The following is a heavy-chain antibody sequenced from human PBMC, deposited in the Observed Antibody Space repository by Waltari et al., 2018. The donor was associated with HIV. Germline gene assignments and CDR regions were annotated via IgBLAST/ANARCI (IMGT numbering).Heavy chain of an antibody. J-gene: IGHJ4*02. CDR2: ISGSGGTT. V-gene: IGHV3-23*01. CDR3: AKLWFGDLGAGF. Sequence: EGQPLGSGGGLLQPGGSLSPPCAPSGSTLPNYAMSWVRQAPGKGLEWVSGISGSGGTTHYADSVKGRFTISRDNSKSTLYLEMNSLRAEDTAIYYCAKLWFGDLGAGFWGRGTLVTVSS. D-gene: IGHD3-10*01. CDR1: GSTLPNYA.